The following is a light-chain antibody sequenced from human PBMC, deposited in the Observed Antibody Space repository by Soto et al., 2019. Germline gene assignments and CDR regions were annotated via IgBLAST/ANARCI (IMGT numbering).Light chain of an antibody. Sequence: DIQMTQSPSSLSASVGDRVTITCRASQSISTSLHWYQHKPGKAPKVLIYAASILQSGVPARFSGSGSGTDFTLTISSLQPVDFATYFCHQSRSSPQPFGQGPKVDIK. CDR3: HQSRSSPQP. CDR2: AAS. J-gene: IGKJ1*01. V-gene: IGKV1-39*01. CDR1: QSISTS.